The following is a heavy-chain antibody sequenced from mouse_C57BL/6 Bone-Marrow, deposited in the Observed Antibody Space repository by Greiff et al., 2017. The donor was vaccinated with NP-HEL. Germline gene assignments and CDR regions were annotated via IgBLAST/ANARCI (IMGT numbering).Heavy chain of an antibody. CDR1: GYTFTDYY. CDR2: INPNNGGT. V-gene: IGHV1-26*01. J-gene: IGHJ1*03. Sequence: VQLKQSGPELVKPGASVKISCKASGYTFTDYYMNWVKQSHGKSLEWIGDINPNNGGTSYNQKFKGKATLTVDKSSSTAYMELRSLTSEDSAVYYCARSGFITTGYFDVWGTGTTVTVSS. D-gene: IGHD1-1*01. CDR3: ARSGFITTGYFDV.